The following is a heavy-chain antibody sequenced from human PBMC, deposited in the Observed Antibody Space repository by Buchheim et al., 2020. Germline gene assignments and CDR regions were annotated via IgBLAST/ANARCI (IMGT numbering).Heavy chain of an antibody. J-gene: IGHJ4*02. Sequence: EVQLLESGGGLVQPGGSLRLSCAASGFTFSSYATSWVRQAPGKGLEWVSGISSSGGTTYYADYVKGRFTISRDTSKNTLYLQMDSLRAEDTAVYYCAKGVVAAINSFDYWGPGTL. V-gene: IGHV3-23*01. D-gene: IGHD2-15*01. CDR3: AKGVVAAINSFDY. CDR2: ISSSGGTT. CDR1: GFTFSSYA.